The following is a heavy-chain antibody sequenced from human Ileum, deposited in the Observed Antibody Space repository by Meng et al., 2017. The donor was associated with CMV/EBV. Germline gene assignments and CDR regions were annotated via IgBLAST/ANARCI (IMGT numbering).Heavy chain of an antibody. V-gene: IGHV6-1*01. CDR3: ARQRGGFDY. D-gene: IGHD3-16*01. CDR1: GDSGASDSVA. J-gene: IGHJ4*02. CDR2: TYDRSKWYN. Sequence: CASSGDSGASDSVAWNWIRQAPSRGLEGLGRTYDRSKWYNDYAVVVKSRITISPDTSKNQFSLQLSSVIPEDTAVYYCARQRGGFDYWGQGTLVTVSS.